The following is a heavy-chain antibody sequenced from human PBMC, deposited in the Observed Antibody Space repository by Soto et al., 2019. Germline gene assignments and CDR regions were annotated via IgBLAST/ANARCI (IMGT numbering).Heavy chain of an antibody. CDR3: ARPTRTTIVGGVSAFDY. Sequence: QVQLVESGGGVVQPGRSLRLSCAASGFTFSSYAMNWVRQAPGKGLEWVAVISYDGSNKYYADSVKGRFTISRDNSKNTLYMQMNSQRAEDTAVYYCARPTRTTIVGGVSAFDYWGQGTLVTVSS. V-gene: IGHV3-30-3*01. CDR1: GFTFSSYA. D-gene: IGHD3-3*01. CDR2: ISYDGSNK. J-gene: IGHJ4*02.